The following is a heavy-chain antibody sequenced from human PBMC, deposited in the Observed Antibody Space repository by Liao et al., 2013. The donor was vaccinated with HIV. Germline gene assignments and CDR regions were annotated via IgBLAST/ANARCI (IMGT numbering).Heavy chain of an antibody. Sequence: QVQLQEAGPGLVKPSETLSLTCTVSGGSISSGSYYWSWIRQPAGKGLEWIGRIYTSGSTNYNPSLKSRVTISVDTSKNQFSLKLSSVTAADTAVYYCARGRRGYDYVPHYFDYWGQGTLVTVSS. V-gene: IGHV4-61*02. CDR2: IYTSGST. CDR3: ARGRRGYDYVPHYFDY. J-gene: IGHJ4*02. D-gene: IGHD5-12*01. CDR1: GGSISSGSYY.